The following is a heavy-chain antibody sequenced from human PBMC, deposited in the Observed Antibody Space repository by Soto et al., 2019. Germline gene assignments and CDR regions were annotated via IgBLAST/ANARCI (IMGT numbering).Heavy chain of an antibody. D-gene: IGHD2-2*02. V-gene: IGHV1-2*02. CDR1: GYTFSGYY. CDR2: INPNSGGT. CDR3: ARSLTEGYCTITGCYTRPLYGMDV. Sequence: ASVKVSCKASGYTFSGYYIHWLRQAPGQGLEWMGWINPNSGGTNYAQKFQGRVTVTRDTPTSTAYMELSMLTSDDTAVDYCARSLTEGYCTITGCYTRPLYGMDVWGQGTTVTVSS. J-gene: IGHJ6*02.